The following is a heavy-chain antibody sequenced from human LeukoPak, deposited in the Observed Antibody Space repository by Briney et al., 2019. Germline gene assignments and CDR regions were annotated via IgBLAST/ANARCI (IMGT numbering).Heavy chain of an antibody. CDR1: GFTFSRYW. CDR2: IKEDGTIK. CDR3: ARIGYSSSSIDY. J-gene: IGHJ4*02. Sequence: PGGSLRLSCVASGFTFSRYWMSWVRQAPGKGLGWVANIKEDGTIKYYVDSVMGRLTIFRDNAKSSLFLQVNSLRAEDTAMYYCARIGYSSSSIDYWGQGTLVTVSS. D-gene: IGHD5-18*01. V-gene: IGHV3-7*01.